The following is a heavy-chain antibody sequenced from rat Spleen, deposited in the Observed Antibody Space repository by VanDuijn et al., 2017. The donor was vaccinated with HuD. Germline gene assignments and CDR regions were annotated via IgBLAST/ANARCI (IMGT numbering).Heavy chain of an antibody. V-gene: IGHV5-25*01. J-gene: IGHJ4*01. CDR2: ISPSGGKT. CDR3: AREYYYTLDA. Sequence: EVQLVESGGGLVQPGGSLRLSCAASGFTFTNYYMAWVRQAPTKGLEWVATISPSGGKTYYRDSVKGRFTISRDNAKSTLYLQMNSLRSEDTATYYCAREYYYTLDAWGHGTSVTVSS. CDR1: GFTFTNYY.